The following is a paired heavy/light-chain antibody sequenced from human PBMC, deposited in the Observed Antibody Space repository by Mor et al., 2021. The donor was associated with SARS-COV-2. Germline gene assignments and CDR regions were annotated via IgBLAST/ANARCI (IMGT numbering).Light chain of an antibody. CDR3: QSTDSYGTVV. J-gene: IGLJ2*01. Sequence: SYELTQPPSVSVSPGQTARITCSGRELPKQYAYWYQQKPGQAPVLLIYKDNERPSGIPERFSGSRSGTTVTLTITRVQTEDEGDYYCQSTDSYGTVVFGGGTKLTVL. V-gene: IGLV3-25*03. CDR2: KDN. CDR1: ELPKQY.
Heavy chain of an antibody. J-gene: IGHJ3*02. CDR2: LYYNDER. Sequence: QITLRDSGPTLVNPTQTLTLTCTFSGFSLSDSGVGVGWIRQPPGKALEWLALLYYNDERRYSPSLKSRLSIFKDTSKNQVVLIMTNMDPVDTATYYCAHRPPPNYGVFSGYWSDAFDIWGQGTMVTVSS. CDR3: AHRPPPNYGVFSGYWSDAFDI. CDR1: GFSLSDSGVG. D-gene: IGHD3-22*01. V-gene: IGHV2-5*01.